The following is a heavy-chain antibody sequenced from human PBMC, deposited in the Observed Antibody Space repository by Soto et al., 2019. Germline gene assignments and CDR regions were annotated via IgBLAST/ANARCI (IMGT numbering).Heavy chain of an antibody. CDR3: AREAAAGNFAY. CDR1: GYTFTSYT. D-gene: IGHD6-13*01. CDR2: SNAGNGNT. V-gene: IGHV1-3*02. Sequence: DSVQVFCKASGYTFTSYTIHWVRQAPGQRLEWMGWSNAGNGNTKYSQEFQGRVTITSDTSASTSYMELSSLRSEDMAVYYGAREAAAGNFAYWGQGNLVTVS. J-gene: IGHJ4*02.